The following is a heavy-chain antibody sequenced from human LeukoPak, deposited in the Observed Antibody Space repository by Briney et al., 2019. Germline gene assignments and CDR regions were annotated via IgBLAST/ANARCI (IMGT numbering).Heavy chain of an antibody. D-gene: IGHD1-26*01. CDR3: AGSGSYYVPTALDAFDI. CDR2: ISDRGTYI. Sequence: GGSLRLSCTASGFTFSTYSMNWVRQAPGKGLEWVASISDRGTYIYYADSVKGRFTISRDNAKNSLYLQMNSLRAEDTAVYYCAGSGSYYVPTALDAFDIWGQGTMVTVSS. CDR1: GFTFSTYS. J-gene: IGHJ3*02. V-gene: IGHV3-21*01.